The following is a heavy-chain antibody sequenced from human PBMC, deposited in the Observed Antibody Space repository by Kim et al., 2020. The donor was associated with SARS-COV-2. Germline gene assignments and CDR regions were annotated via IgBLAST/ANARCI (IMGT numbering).Heavy chain of an antibody. CDR3: TAAGCDSSSWCVYSYGYIGDYFDY. CDR2: IKSKTEGGTT. D-gene: IGHD5-18*01. Sequence: GGSLRLSCAASGFTFSNAWMSWVRQAQGKGLEWVGRIKSKTEGGTTDYAAPVKGRFTISRDDSKNTLYLQMNSLKTEDAAVYYCTAAGCDSSSWCVYSYGYIGDYFDYWDQGTLVTVSS. V-gene: IGHV3-15*01. CDR1: GFTFSNAW. J-gene: IGHJ4*02.